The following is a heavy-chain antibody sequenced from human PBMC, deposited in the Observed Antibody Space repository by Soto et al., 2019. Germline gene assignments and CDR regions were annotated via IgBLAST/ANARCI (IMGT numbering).Heavy chain of an antibody. CDR2: ISSSTSTI. V-gene: IGHV3-48*02. J-gene: IGHJ4*02. CDR3: AREDRGSYGVLDY. CDR1: GFSFRSYS. Sequence: GGSLRLSCAASGFSFRSYSMNWVRQAPGKGLEWISYISSSTSTIYYADSVKGRFTISRDTAKNSLYLQMNSLRDEDTAIYYCAREDRGSYGVLDYWGQGPQVTVSS. D-gene: IGHD5-18*01.